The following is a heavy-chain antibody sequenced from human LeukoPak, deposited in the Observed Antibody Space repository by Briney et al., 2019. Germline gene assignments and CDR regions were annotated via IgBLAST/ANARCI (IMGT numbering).Heavy chain of an antibody. D-gene: IGHD3-3*01. V-gene: IGHV4-34*01. CDR1: GGSFSGYY. J-gene: IGHJ6*02. CDR2: INHSGST. Sequence: ASETLSLTCAVYGGSFSGYYWSWIRQPPGKGLEWIGEINHSGSTNYNPSLKSRVTISVDTSKNQFSLKLSSVTAADTAVYYCARGLRSGYYGGYYYYGMDVWGQGTTVTVSS. CDR3: ARGLRSGYYGGYYYYGMDV.